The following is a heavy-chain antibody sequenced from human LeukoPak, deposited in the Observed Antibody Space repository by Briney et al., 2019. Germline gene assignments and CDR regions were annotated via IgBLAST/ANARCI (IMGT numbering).Heavy chain of an antibody. CDR3: AKGMHYYGSGSSSPDY. Sequence: GGSLRLSCAASGFTFSSYAMSWVRQAPGKGLEWVSAISGSGGSTYYADSVEGRFTISRDNSKNTLYLQMNSLRAEDTAVYYCAKGMHYYGSGSSSPDYWGQGTLVTVSS. D-gene: IGHD3-10*01. V-gene: IGHV3-23*01. J-gene: IGHJ4*02. CDR2: ISGSGGST. CDR1: GFTFSSYA.